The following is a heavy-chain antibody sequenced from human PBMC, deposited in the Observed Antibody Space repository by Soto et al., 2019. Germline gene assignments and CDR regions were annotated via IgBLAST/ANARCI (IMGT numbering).Heavy chain of an antibody. CDR2: IIPILGIA. Sequence: GASVKVSCKASGGTFSSYTISWVRQAPGQGLEWMGRIIPILGIANYAQKFQGRVTITADKSTSTAYMELSSPRSEDTAVYYCTTGQRPIRFLEWLSRYYFDCWGQGTLVTVSS. CDR3: TTGQRPIRFLEWLSRYYFDC. D-gene: IGHD3-3*01. CDR1: GGTFSSYT. J-gene: IGHJ4*02. V-gene: IGHV1-69*02.